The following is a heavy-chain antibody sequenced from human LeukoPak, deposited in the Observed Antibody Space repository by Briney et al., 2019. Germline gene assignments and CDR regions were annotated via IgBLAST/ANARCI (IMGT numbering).Heavy chain of an antibody. CDR2: IWYDGSNK. V-gene: IGHV3-33*01. CDR3: ARDTLGIPSDY. CDR1: GFTFSSYG. J-gene: IGHJ4*02. Sequence: GGSLRLSCAASGFTFSSYGMHWVRQAPGKGLEWVAVIWYDGSNKYYADSVKGRFTISRDNSKNTLYLQMNSLRAEDTAVYYCARDTLGIPSDYWGQGTLVTVYS. D-gene: IGHD7-27*01.